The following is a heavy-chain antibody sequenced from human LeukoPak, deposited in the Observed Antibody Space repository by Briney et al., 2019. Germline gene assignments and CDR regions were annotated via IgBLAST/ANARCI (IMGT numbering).Heavy chain of an antibody. Sequence: SVKVSCKASGYIFTDYGINWVRQAPGQGLEWMGGIIPIFGTANYAQKFQGRVTITADESTSTAYMELSSLRSEDTAVYYCARVSSSWYDYFQHWGQGTLVTVSS. CDR1: GYIFTDYG. D-gene: IGHD6-13*01. J-gene: IGHJ1*01. CDR3: ARVSSSWYDYFQH. CDR2: IIPIFGTA. V-gene: IGHV1-69*13.